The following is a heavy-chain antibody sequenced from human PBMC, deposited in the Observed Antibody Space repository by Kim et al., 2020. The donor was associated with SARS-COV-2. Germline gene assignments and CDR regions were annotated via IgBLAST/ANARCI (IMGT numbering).Heavy chain of an antibody. V-gene: IGHV4-59*08. Sequence: SETLSLTCSVSGVSISSYYWSWIRQPPGKGLEWIGYVNYTGSANYNPSLRSRVTISVDTSKNQFSLKLTSVTAADTAVYYCAGTARGANFDYWGRGALVT. CDR2: VNYTGSA. CDR1: GVSISSYY. D-gene: IGHD1-26*01. J-gene: IGHJ4*02. CDR3: AGTARGANFDY.